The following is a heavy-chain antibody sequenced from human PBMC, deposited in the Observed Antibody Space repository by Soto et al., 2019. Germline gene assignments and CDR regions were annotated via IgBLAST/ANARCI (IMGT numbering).Heavy chain of an antibody. V-gene: IGHV1-69*13. CDR3: ARGSCSSTSCYKEYYFDL. CDR1: GGTFSGYA. J-gene: IGHJ4*02. Sequence: SVKVSCKASGGTFSGYAISWVRQAPGQGLEWMGEIIPMFGTSNYAQKFQGRVTITADESTSTAYMELSSLRSEDTAVYYCARGSCSSTSCYKEYYFDLWGQGTLVTVSS. CDR2: IIPMFGTS. D-gene: IGHD2-2*02.